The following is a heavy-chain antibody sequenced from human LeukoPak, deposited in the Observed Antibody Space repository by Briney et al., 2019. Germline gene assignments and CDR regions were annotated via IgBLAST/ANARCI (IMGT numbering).Heavy chain of an antibody. D-gene: IGHD2-2*01. CDR2: ISASGGST. CDR3: AKDCGSTSCYVDY. Sequence: GGSLRLSCAASGFTFSSYAMSWVRQAPGKGLEWVSTISASGGSTYYTDSVKGRFTISRDSSKNTLYLQMNSLRAEDTAVYFCAKDCGSTSCYVDYWGQGTLVTVSS. V-gene: IGHV3-23*01. CDR1: GFTFSSYA. J-gene: IGHJ4*02.